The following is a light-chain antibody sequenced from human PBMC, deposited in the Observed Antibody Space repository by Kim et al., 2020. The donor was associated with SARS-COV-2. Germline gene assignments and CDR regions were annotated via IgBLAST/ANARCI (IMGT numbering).Light chain of an antibody. Sequence: EIVLTQSPATLSLSPGERASLSCRASQSVSRYLAWYQQKPGQAPRLLIDDASNRAAGIPARFSGSGSGTDFTLTISSLEPEDFALYFCQQRSSWPSTFGPGTKVDIK. J-gene: IGKJ3*01. CDR3: QQRSSWPST. CDR2: DAS. V-gene: IGKV3-11*01. CDR1: QSVSRY.